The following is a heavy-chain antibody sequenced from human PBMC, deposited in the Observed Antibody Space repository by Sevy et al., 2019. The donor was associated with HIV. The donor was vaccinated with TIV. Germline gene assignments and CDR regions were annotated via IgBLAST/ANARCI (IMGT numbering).Heavy chain of an antibody. CDR1: GASVSSAGSY. CDR3: ARDLVGAHCTGRCYPAGRFDS. V-gene: IGHV4-31*03. J-gene: IGHJ4*02. CDR2: MSSGIT. D-gene: IGHD2-8*02. Sequence: SETLSLTCTVSGASVSSAGSYWNWIRQYPGRGLEWIGFMSSGITYYSSSLESRVTISVDTSKNQFSLHVTSATAADTAVYYCARDLVGAHCTGRCYPAGRFDSWGQGTLVTISS.